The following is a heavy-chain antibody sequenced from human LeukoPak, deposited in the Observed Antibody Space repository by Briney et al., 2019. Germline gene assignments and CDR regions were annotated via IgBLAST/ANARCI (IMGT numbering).Heavy chain of an antibody. CDR2: IYPGDSDT. D-gene: IGHD1-26*01. CDR3: ARGAHGSGFDI. Sequence: VESLKISCQTFGFTFATNWIGWVRQMPGKGLDCLGVIYPGDSDTRYSPSFQGQVTISADKSISTAYLLWSSLKASDTAIYYCARGAHGSGFDIWGQGTMVTVSS. V-gene: IGHV5-51*01. J-gene: IGHJ3*02. CDR1: GFTFATNW.